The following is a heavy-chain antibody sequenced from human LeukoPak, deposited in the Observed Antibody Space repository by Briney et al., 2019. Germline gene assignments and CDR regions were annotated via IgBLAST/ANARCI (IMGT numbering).Heavy chain of an antibody. Sequence: KPSETLSLTCTISGGSISSISYYWGWIRQPPGKGLEWIGSIYYTGSTYYNPSLKSRVTVSVDTSKNQLSLNLRSVTAADTAVYYCARDVEVGGIVGATSFSIAYYFDYWGQETLVTVSS. CDR2: IYYTGST. J-gene: IGHJ4*02. CDR1: GGSISSISYY. CDR3: ARDVEVGGIVGATSFSIAYYFDY. D-gene: IGHD1-26*01. V-gene: IGHV4-39*02.